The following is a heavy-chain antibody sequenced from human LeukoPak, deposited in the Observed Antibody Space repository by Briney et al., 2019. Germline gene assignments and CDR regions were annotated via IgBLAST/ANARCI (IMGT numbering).Heavy chain of an antibody. V-gene: IGHV3-66*01. CDR3: ARGSIGPRSWFDP. J-gene: IGHJ5*02. D-gene: IGHD2-2*01. CDR1: GFTVSTNY. Sequence: GGSLRLSCAASGFTVSTNYMSWVRQAPGKGLEWVSVIFSNGNTYHAGSVKGRFSISRDNSKNTLFLQMNSLRDEDTAVYYCARGSIGPRSWFDPWGQGTLVTVSS. CDR2: IFSNGNT.